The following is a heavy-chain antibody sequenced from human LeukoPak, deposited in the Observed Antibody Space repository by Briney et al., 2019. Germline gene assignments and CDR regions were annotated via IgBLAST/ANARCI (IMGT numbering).Heavy chain of an antibody. J-gene: IGHJ4*02. CDR2: IGSSGSTI. D-gene: IGHD2-2*01. Sequence: GGSLRLSCAASGFTFSDYYMSWIRQAPGKGLEWVSYIGSSGSTIYYADSVKGRFTISRDNAKNSLYLQMNSLRAEDTAVYYCARDVQLGYCSSTSCYQGLFDYWGQGTLVTVSS. CDR3: ARDVQLGYCSSTSCYQGLFDY. V-gene: IGHV3-11*04. CDR1: GFTFSDYY.